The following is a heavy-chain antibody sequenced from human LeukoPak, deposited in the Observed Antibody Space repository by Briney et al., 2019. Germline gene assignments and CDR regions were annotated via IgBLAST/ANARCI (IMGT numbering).Heavy chain of an antibody. J-gene: IGHJ5*02. CDR2: INHSGST. V-gene: IGHV4-34*01. CDR1: GGSFSGYY. Sequence: PSETLSLTCPVYGGSFSGYYWSWIRQPPGKGLEWIGEINHSGSTNYNPSLKSRVTISVDTSKNQFSLKLSSVTAADTAVYYCARDGRSYYGSGSYSNNWFDPWGQGTLVTVSS. D-gene: IGHD3-10*01. CDR3: ARDGRSYYGSGSYSNNWFDP.